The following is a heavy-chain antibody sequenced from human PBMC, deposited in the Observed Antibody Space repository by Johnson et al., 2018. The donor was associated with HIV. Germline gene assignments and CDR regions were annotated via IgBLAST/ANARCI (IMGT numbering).Heavy chain of an antibody. CDR1: GFTFSSYG. CDR3: ARDLAAGIPSDAFDI. V-gene: IGHV3-30*02. D-gene: IGHD6-25*01. Sequence: QVQLVESGGGVVQPGRSLRLSCAASGFTFSSYGMHWVRQAPGKGLEWVAFIRYDGSNKYYADSFQGRFTISRDNSKNTLYLQMNSLRAEDTAVYYCARDLAAGIPSDAFDIWGQGTMVTVSS. CDR2: IRYDGSNK. J-gene: IGHJ3*02.